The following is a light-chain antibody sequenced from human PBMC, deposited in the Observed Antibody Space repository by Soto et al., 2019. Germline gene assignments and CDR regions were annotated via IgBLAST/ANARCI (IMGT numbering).Light chain of an antibody. CDR2: SAS. J-gene: IGKJ1*01. V-gene: IGKV3-15*01. Sequence: EIVMTQSPATLSVSPGERATLSCRASQTVSRNLAWYQQKPGQAPRLLIHSASTRATGVPARFSGSGSGTELTLTVSSLQAEDFTVYYCQQSNNWPWTFGQGTRVE. CDR3: QQSNNWPWT. CDR1: QTVSRN.